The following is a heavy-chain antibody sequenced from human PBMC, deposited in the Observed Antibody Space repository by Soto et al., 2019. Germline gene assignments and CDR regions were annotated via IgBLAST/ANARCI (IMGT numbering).Heavy chain of an antibody. D-gene: IGHD2-15*01. J-gene: IGHJ4*02. CDR3: ASLYCSGGSCYYFDY. CDR2: IYYSGST. V-gene: IGHV4-39*01. CDR1: GGSIRSSSYY. Sequence: QLQLQESGPGLVKPSETLSLTCTVSGGSIRSSSYYWGWIRQHPGKGLEWIGSIYYSGSTYYNPSLKSRVTISVDTSKNQFSLKLSSVTAADTAVYYCASLYCSGGSCYYFDYWGQGTLVTVSS.